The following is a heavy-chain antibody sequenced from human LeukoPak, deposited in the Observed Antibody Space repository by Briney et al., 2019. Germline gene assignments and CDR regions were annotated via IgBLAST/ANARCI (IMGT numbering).Heavy chain of an antibody. CDR2: IIPIFGTA. CDR3: ARGEVPPHYFDS. CDR1: GGTFSSYA. V-gene: IGHV1-69*13. Sequence: SVKVSCKASGGTFSSYAISWVRQAPGQGLEWMGGIIPIFGTANYAQRFQGRVTITADESTTTAYMEVSSLRSEDTAVYYCARGEVPPHYFDSWGQGTLVSVSS. J-gene: IGHJ4*02.